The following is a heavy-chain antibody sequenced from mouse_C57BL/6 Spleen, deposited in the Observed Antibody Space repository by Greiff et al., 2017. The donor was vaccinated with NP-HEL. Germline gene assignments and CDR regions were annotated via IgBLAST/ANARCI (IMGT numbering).Heavy chain of an antibody. J-gene: IGHJ4*01. CDR2: ILPGSGIT. CDR3: ARWITTVGYAMDY. Sequence: QVQLQQSGAELMKPGASVKLSCKATGYTFTGYWIEWVKQRPGHGLEWIGEILPGSGITNYNEKFKGKATFTADTSSNTAYMQLSSLTTEDSAIYYCARWITTVGYAMDYWGQGTSVTVSS. D-gene: IGHD1-1*01. V-gene: IGHV1-9*01. CDR1: GYTFTGYW.